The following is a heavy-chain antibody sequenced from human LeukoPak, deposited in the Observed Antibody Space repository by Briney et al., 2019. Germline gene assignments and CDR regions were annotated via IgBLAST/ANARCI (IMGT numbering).Heavy chain of an antibody. CDR1: GYTFTSYD. J-gene: IGHJ6*03. V-gene: IGHV1-8*01. D-gene: IGHD1-7*01. CDR2: MNPNSGNT. CDR3: ARVELELQSLYYYYYMDV. Sequence: ASVKVSCKASGYTFTSYDINWVRQATGQGLEWMGWMNPNSGNTGYAQKLQGRVTMTTDTSTSTAYMELRSLRSDDTAVYYCARVELELQSLYYYYYMDVWGKGTTVTVSS.